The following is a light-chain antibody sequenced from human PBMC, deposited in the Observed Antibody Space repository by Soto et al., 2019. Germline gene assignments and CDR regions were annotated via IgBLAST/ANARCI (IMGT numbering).Light chain of an antibody. V-gene: IGKV1-5*01. CDR2: DAS. CDR1: QGVSNW. CDR3: QQYYRSSIT. Sequence: DIQMTQSPSTLSASAGERVTITCRASQGVSNWLAWYQQKPGKAPKLMIYDASTLERGVPSRFSGTGSGTEFTLTISSLQPDDFATYYCQQYYRSSITLGQGTRLEIK. J-gene: IGKJ5*01.